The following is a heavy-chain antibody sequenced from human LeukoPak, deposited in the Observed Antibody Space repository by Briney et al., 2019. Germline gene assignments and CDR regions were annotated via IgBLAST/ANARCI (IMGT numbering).Heavy chain of an antibody. J-gene: IGHJ4*02. CDR2: IYSSGST. V-gene: IGHV4-61*02. CDR3: ARAKHGDYGANDY. D-gene: IGHD4-17*01. Sequence: PSQTLSLTCTVSGGSISSGSYYWIWIRQPAGKGLEWIGRIYSSGSTNYNPSLESRVTISVDTSKNQFSLKLSSVTVADTAVYYCARAKHGDYGANDYWGQGTLVTVSS. CDR1: GGSISSGSYY.